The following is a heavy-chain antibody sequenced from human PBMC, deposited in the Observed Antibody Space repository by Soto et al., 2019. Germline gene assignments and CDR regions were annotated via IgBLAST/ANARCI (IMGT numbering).Heavy chain of an antibody. V-gene: IGHV1-3*01. CDR2: INAGNGNT. CDR1: GYTFTSYA. D-gene: IGHD3-16*01. J-gene: IGHJ4*02. CDR3: ARLRFRVTNSGADY. Sequence: GASVKVSCKASGYTFTSYAMHCVRQAPGQRLEWMGWINAGNGNTKYSQKFQGRVTITRDTSASTAYMELSSLRSEDTAVYYCARLRFRVTNSGADYWGQGTLVTVSS.